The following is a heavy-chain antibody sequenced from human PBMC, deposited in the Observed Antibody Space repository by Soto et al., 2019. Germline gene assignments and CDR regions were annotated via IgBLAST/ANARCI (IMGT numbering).Heavy chain of an antibody. Sequence: GGSLRLSCAASGFTFSNYAMNWVRQAPGKGLEWVSGISGNSGFTYYTDSVKGRFTISRDNSKNTLFLQMNALRDEDTAIYYCAKVGSLYVPRSPFDSRGRGIVVTVSS. CDR2: ISGNSGFT. V-gene: IGHV3-23*01. J-gene: IGHJ4*02. CDR3: AKVGSLYVPRSPFDS. D-gene: IGHD1-26*01. CDR1: GFTFSNYA.